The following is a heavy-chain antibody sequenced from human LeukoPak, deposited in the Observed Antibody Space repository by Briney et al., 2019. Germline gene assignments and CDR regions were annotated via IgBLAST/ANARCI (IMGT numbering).Heavy chain of an antibody. V-gene: IGHV4-39*07. CDR3: AKHVLRYFDWLFSNWFDP. Sequence: SETLSLTCTVSGGSISSYYWGWIRQPPGKGLEWIGSIYYSGSTYYNPSLKSRVTISVDTSKNQFSLKLSSVTAADTAVYYCAKHVLRYFDWLFSNWFDPWGQGTLVTVSS. CDR2: IYYSGST. J-gene: IGHJ5*02. D-gene: IGHD3-9*01. CDR1: GGSISSYY.